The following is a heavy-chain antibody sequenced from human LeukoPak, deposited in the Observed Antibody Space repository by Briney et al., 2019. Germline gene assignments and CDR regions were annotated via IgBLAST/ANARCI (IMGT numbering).Heavy chain of an antibody. CDR1: GFTFSSYW. V-gene: IGHV3-74*01. D-gene: IGHD3-3*01. CDR2: INSDVSST. Sequence: TGGSLRLSCAASGFTFSSYWMHWVRHAPGKGLVWVSRINSDVSSTSYADSVKGRFTISRDNAKNTLYLQMNSLRAEDTAVYYCARDMIGPRYYDFGSGYYPMGCWGQGTLVTVSS. J-gene: IGHJ4*02. CDR3: ARDMIGPRYYDFGSGYYPMGC.